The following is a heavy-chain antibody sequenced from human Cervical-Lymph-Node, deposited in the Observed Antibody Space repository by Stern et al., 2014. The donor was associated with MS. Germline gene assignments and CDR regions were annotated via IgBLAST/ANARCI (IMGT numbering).Heavy chain of an antibody. CDR1: GFTFSRYT. CDR3: ARGYEHLLVLDY. Sequence: EVQLVESGGGLVKPGGSLRLSCAVSGFTFSRYTMNWVRQAPGKGLEWVSSISSNSREVNYVGSVKGRFTISRDNAKNSLYLQMNSLRAEDTAVYYCARGYEHLLVLDYWGQGTLVTVSS. CDR2: ISSNSREV. J-gene: IGHJ4*02. D-gene: IGHD2-2*01. V-gene: IGHV3-21*01.